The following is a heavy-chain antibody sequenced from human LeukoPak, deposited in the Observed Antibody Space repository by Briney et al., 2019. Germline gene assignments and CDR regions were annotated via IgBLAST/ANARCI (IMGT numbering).Heavy chain of an antibody. V-gene: IGHV3-23*01. CDR3: ARDGGAAADY. CDR1: GFTFSSYG. CDR2: ISGSGGST. J-gene: IGHJ4*02. D-gene: IGHD6-13*01. Sequence: GGSLRLSCAASGFTFSSYGMSWVRQAPGKGLEWVSAISGSGGSTYYADSVKGRFTISRDNAKNSLYLQMNSLRAEDTAVYYCARDGGAAADYWGQGTLVTVSS.